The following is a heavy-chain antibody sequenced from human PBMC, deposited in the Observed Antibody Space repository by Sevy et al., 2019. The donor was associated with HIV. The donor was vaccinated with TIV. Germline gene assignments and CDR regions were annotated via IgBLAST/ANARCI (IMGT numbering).Heavy chain of an antibody. Sequence: ASVKVSCKASGYSFTSYEIHWVRQAPGQGLEWMGLINPFGGSTSSVEKFQGRVTMIRDTSTTTVYMELRSLKSEDTAVYFCARLRSCGGDCYYYDLWGQGNLVTVSS. CDR1: GYSFTSYE. D-gene: IGHD2-21*02. CDR3: ARLRSCGGDCYYYDL. J-gene: IGHJ5*02. CDR2: INPFGGST. V-gene: IGHV1-46*01.